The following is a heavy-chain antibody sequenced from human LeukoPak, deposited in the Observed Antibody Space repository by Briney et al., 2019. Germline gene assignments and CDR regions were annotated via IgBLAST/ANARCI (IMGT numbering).Heavy chain of an antibody. D-gene: IGHD4-23*01. CDR2: INWNSGRI. J-gene: IGHJ4*02. Sequence: PGGSLRLSCAASGFTFDDYAMHWVRQAPGKGLEWVSGINWNSGRIGYADSVKGRFTISRDNAKNSLYLQMNSLRAEDTALYYCVKDIGYNLDGGNSDLWGQGTLVTVSS. CDR1: GFTFDDYA. V-gene: IGHV3-9*01. CDR3: VKDIGYNLDGGNSDL.